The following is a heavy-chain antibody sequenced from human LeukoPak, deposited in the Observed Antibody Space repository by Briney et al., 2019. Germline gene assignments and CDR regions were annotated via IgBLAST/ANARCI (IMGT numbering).Heavy chain of an antibody. CDR1: GGSISSGDYY. D-gene: IGHD5-18*01. J-gene: IGHJ4*02. V-gene: IGHV4-30-4*08. CDR3: ARARGAMGYYFDY. CDR2: IYYSGST. Sequence: SETLSLTCTVSGGSISSGDYYWSWIRQPPGKGLEWIGYIYYSGSTYYNPSLKSRVTISVDTSKNQFSLKLSSVTAADTAVYYCARARGAMGYYFDYWGQGTLVTVSS.